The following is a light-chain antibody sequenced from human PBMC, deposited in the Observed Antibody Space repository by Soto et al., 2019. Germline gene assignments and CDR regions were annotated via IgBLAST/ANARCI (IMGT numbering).Light chain of an antibody. Sequence: QSVLTQPPSASGTPGQRVTISCSGGSSNIGSNIVNWYQQLPGTAPKLLIYSNNQRPSGVPDRFSGSKSGTSASLAISGLQSEDEADYYCAAWDDSLKGWVFGGGTKVTVL. V-gene: IGLV1-44*01. J-gene: IGLJ3*02. CDR2: SNN. CDR3: AAWDDSLKGWV. CDR1: SSNIGSNI.